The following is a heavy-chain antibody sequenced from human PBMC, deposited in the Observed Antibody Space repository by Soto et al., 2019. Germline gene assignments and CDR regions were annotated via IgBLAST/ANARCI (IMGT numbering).Heavy chain of an antibody. J-gene: IGHJ3*02. D-gene: IGHD6-19*01. CDR1: GGAISSYY. CDR3: ARNGGWTDAFDI. Sequence: TSETLSLTCTVSGGAISSYYWTLIRQPPGKGLEWIGYIYSSGSTNYNPSLKGRVTISVDTSKNQFSLRLSSVTAVDTAVYYCARNGGWTDAFDIWGQGTMVTVS. CDR2: IYSSGST. V-gene: IGHV4-59*01.